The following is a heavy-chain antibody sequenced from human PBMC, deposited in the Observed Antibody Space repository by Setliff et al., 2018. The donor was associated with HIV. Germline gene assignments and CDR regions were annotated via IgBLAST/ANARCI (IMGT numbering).Heavy chain of an antibody. CDR2: IDPDRGET. V-gene: IGHV1-69-2*01. Sequence: ASVKVSCKVSGYTFPDYYFQWVRQAPGKGLEWVGLIDPDRGETVYAEKFQGRVTITADRSKDIAYMKLSSLRYEDTVMYYCAWGTQRPIDSWGQGTRFTSPQ. CDR1: GYTFPDYY. CDR3: AWGTQRPIDS. J-gene: IGHJ4*02. D-gene: IGHD3-16*01.